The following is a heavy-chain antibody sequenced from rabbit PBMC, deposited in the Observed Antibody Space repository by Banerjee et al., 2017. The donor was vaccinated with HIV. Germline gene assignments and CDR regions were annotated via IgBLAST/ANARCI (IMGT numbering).Heavy chain of an antibody. CDR3: MREGDL. CDR2: INTSSGNT. Sequence: QEQLEESGGGLVKPEGSLTLTCTASGFDLSSYHYMCWVRQAPGKGLEWIACINTSSGNTVYASWAKGRFSISKTSSTTVTLQMTSLTAADTATYFCMREGDLWGPGTLVTVS. CDR1: GFDLSSYHY. J-gene: IGHJ6*01. V-gene: IGHV1S45*01.